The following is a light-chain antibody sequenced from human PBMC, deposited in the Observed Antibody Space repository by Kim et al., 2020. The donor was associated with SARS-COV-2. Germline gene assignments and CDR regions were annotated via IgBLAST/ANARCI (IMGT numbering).Light chain of an antibody. Sequence: SYELTQPPSVSVSPGQTASITCSGDKLGDKYACWYQQKPGQSPVLVIYQDSKRPSGIPERFSGSNSGNTATLTISGTQAMDEADYYCQAWASSTARVFGT. CDR1: KLGDKY. CDR2: QDS. V-gene: IGLV3-1*01. J-gene: IGLJ1*01. CDR3: QAWASSTARV.